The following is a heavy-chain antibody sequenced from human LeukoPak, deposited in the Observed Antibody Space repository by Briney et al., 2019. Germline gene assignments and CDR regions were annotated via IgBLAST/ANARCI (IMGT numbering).Heavy chain of an antibody. CDR2: IYTSGST. CDR3: ARHPTPTGGYCSSTSCYRGAYYFDY. J-gene: IGHJ4*02. D-gene: IGHD2-2*02. CDR1: GGSISSGSYY. Sequence: PSETLSLTCTVSGGSISSGSYYWSWIRQPAGKGLEWIGRIYTSGSTNYNPSLKSRVTISVDTSKNQFSLKLSSVTAADTAVYYCARHPTPTGGYCSSTSCYRGAYYFDYWGQGTLVTVSS. V-gene: IGHV4-61*02.